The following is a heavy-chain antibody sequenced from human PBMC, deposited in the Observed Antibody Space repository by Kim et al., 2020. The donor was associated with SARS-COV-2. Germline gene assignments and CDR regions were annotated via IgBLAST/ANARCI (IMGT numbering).Heavy chain of an antibody. J-gene: IGHJ4*02. Sequence: SETLSLTCTVSGGSFSSYYWSWIRQPPGKGLEWIGYIYYSGSTNYNPSLKSRVTISVDTSKNQFSLKLNSVTAADTAVYYCARRSSSAGHLGYWGQGTLVTVSS. V-gene: IGHV4-59*08. CDR1: GGSFSSYY. CDR2: IYYSGST. CDR3: ARRSSSAGHLGY. D-gene: IGHD6-6*01.